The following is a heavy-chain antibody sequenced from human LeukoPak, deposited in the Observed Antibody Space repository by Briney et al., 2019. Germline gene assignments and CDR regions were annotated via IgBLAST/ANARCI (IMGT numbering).Heavy chain of an antibody. CDR2: ISSSGSTI. V-gene: IGHV3-48*03. Sequence: GGSLRLSCAASGFTFSSYEMNWVRQAPGKGLEWVSYISSSGSTIYYADSVKRRFTISRDNAKNSLYLQMNSLRAEDTAVYYCAGIDYYDSSGYYYVEDYWGQGTLVTVSS. J-gene: IGHJ4*02. D-gene: IGHD3-22*01. CDR3: AGIDYYDSSGYYYVEDY. CDR1: GFTFSSYE.